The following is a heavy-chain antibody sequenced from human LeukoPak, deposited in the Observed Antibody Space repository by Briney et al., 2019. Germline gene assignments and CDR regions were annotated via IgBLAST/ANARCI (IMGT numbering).Heavy chain of an antibody. CDR2: VSPPGGGT. V-gene: IGHV3-23*01. CDR3: ARDLAWGAFDY. Sequence: GGTLRLSCAASGFTFSNHGMNWVRQAPGKGLEWLSGVSPPGGGTYYADSVKGRFTISRDDSKNTLSLQMNSLRVEDTAVYYCARDLAWGAFDYWGQGTLVTVPS. CDR1: GFTFSNHG. D-gene: IGHD7-27*01. J-gene: IGHJ4*02.